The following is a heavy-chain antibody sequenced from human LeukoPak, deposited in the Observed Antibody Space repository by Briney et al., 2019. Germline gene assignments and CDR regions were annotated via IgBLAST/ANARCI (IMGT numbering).Heavy chain of an antibody. V-gene: IGHV3-64D*06. CDR3: VKERYTCGWYRFDN. Sequence: GGSLRLSCSASGFTFSSYAMHWVRQAPGKGLEYVSAISSSGGSTYYPDSVKGRFTISRDNSKKTLYLQLSSLRAEDTAVYYCVKERYTCGWYRFDNWGQGTLVTVSS. CDR1: GFTFSSYA. CDR2: ISSSGGST. D-gene: IGHD6-19*01. J-gene: IGHJ4*02.